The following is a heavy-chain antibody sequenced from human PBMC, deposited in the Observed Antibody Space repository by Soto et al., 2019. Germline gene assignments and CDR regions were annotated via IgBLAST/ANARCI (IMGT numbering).Heavy chain of an antibody. V-gene: IGHV4-34*01. CDR3: ACLEWPYI. D-gene: IGHD3-3*01. Sequence: QVQLQQWGAGLLKPSETLSLTCAVYGGSFSGYYWSWIRQPPGKGLEWIGEINHSGSTNYNPSLKGRDPISVDTSKNQFSLKLSSVNAADTAVYYCACLEWPYIWGQGTMVTVSS. J-gene: IGHJ3*02. CDR2: INHSGST. CDR1: GGSFSGYY.